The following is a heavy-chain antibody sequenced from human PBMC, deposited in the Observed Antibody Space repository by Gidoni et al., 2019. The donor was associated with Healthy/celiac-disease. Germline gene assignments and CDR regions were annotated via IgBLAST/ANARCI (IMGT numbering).Heavy chain of an antibody. D-gene: IGHD6-19*01. CDR3: ANRNGQWLAPLDY. V-gene: IGHV3-23*04. CDR1: GFTFSSYA. CDR2: ISGSGGST. J-gene: IGHJ4*02. Sequence: EVQLVESGGGLVQPGGSLRLSCAASGFTFSSYAMSWVRQAPGKGLEWVAAISGSGGSTYYADSVKGRFTISRDNSKNTLYLQMNSLRAEDTAVYYCANRNGQWLAPLDYWGQGTLVTVSS.